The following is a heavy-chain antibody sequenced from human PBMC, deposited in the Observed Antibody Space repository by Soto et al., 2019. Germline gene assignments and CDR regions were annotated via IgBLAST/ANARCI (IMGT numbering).Heavy chain of an antibody. V-gene: IGHV4-31*03. CDR1: GGSISSGGYY. Sequence: SETLSLTCTVSGGSISSGGYYWSWIRQHPGKGLEWIGYIYYSGSTYYNPSLKSRVTISVDTSKNQFSLKLSSVTAADTAVYYCARDPGIAAAGSWFDPWGQGTLVTVSS. CDR2: IYYSGST. J-gene: IGHJ5*02. D-gene: IGHD6-13*01. CDR3: ARDPGIAAAGSWFDP.